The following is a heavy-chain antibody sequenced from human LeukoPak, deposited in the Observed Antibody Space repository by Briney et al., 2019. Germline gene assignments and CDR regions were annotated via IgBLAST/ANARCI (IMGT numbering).Heavy chain of an antibody. Sequence: ASVTVSCKASGGTFSSYAISWVRQAPGQGLEWMGGIIPIFGTANYAQKFQGRVTITTDESTSTAYMELSSLRSEDTAVYYCARTYYYDSSGYYYVGYFDYWGQGTLVTVSS. J-gene: IGHJ4*02. CDR3: ARTYYYDSSGYYYVGYFDY. CDR1: GGTFSSYA. V-gene: IGHV1-69*05. D-gene: IGHD3-22*01. CDR2: IIPIFGTA.